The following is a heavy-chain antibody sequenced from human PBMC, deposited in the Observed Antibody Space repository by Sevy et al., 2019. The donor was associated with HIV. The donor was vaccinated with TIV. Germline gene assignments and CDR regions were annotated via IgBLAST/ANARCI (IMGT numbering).Heavy chain of an antibody. J-gene: IGHJ3*02. CDR3: AKEVVQGVIIAPEDAFDI. V-gene: IGHV3-30*02. D-gene: IGHD3-10*01. CDR1: GFTFSSYG. CDR2: IRYDRSNK. Sequence: GGSPRLSCAASGFTFSSYGMHWVRQAPGKGLEWVAFIRYDRSNKYYEDSVKGRFTISRDNSKNTLYLQMNSLRAEDTAVYYCAKEVVQGVIIAPEDAFDIWGQGTMVTVSS.